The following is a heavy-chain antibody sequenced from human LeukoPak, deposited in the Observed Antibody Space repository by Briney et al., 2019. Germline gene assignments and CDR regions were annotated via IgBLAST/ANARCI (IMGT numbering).Heavy chain of an antibody. CDR1: GFTFSSYA. CDR3: VKDWTGTKPFDL. D-gene: IGHD3/OR15-3a*01. V-gene: IGHV3-23*01. J-gene: IGHJ2*01. CDR2: ISGSGDRT. Sequence: PGGSLRLSCAASGFTFSSYAMSWVRQAPGKGLEWVSSISGSGDRTYYAGSVKGRFTISRDNSKNTLYLQMNSLRAEDTAVYYCVKDWTGTKPFDLWGRGTLVTVSS.